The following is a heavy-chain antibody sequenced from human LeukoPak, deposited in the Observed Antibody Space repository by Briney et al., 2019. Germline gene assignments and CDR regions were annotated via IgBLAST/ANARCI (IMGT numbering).Heavy chain of an antibody. CDR1: GFTVSSNY. CDR3: ARSSGYYYFDY. CDR2: IYSGGST. V-gene: IGHV3-53*01. Sequence: GGSLRFSCAASGFTVSSNYVSWVRQAPGKGLEWVSVIYSGGSTYYADSVKGRFTISRDNSKNTLYLQMNSLRAEDTAVYYCARSSGYYYFDYWGQGTLVTVSS. D-gene: IGHD3-22*01. J-gene: IGHJ4*02.